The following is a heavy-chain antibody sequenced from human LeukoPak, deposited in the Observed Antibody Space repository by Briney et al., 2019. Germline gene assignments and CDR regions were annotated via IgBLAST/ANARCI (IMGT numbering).Heavy chain of an antibody. CDR3: ARRNRLHTAMITYYYYGMDV. CDR2: INHSGST. Sequence: SETLSLTCAVYGGSFSGYYWSWIRQPPGKGLEWIGEINHSGSTNYNPSLKSRVTISVDTSKNQFSLKLSSETAADTAVYYCARRNRLHTAMITYYYYGMDVWGQGTTVTVSS. D-gene: IGHD5-18*01. J-gene: IGHJ6*02. V-gene: IGHV4-34*01. CDR1: GGSFSGYY.